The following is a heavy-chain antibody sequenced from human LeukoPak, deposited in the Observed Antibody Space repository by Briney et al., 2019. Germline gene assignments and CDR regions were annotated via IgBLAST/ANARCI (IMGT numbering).Heavy chain of an antibody. D-gene: IGHD1-26*01. CDR1: GFTFSSYG. CDR3: ARESTGSYSGIDC. CDR2: IWHGGSYK. Sequence: PGRSLRLSCAASGFTFSSYGIHWVRQAPGKGLEWVAVIWHGGSYKYYADSVKGRFTISRDNSKNMLFLEMNSLRAEDTAVYYCARESTGSYSGIDCWGQGTPVTVSA. V-gene: IGHV3-33*01. J-gene: IGHJ4*02.